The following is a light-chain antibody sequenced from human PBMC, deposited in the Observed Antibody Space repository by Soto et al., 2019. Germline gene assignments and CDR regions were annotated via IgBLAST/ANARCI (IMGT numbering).Light chain of an antibody. CDR3: QQYNYWPVT. Sequence: EIVMTQSPATLAVSPGETTRLSCRACQSINSDVAWYQQKLGQTPRLLIHGASTRATGIAARFSGSGSGTEFPLPISGLQSEDFATYYCQQYNYWPVTFGGGTKVEIK. V-gene: IGKV3-15*01. J-gene: IGKJ4*01. CDR1: QSINSD. CDR2: GAS.